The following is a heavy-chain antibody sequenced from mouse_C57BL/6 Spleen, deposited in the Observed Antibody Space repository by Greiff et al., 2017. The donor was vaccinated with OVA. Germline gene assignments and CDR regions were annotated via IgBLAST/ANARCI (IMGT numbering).Heavy chain of an antibody. CDR1: GFTFSSYA. J-gene: IGHJ2*01. V-gene: IGHV5-4*01. Sequence: EVHLVESGGGLVKPGGSLKLSCAASGFTFSSYAMSWVRQTPEKRLEWVATISDGGSYTYYPDNVKGRFTISRDNAKNNLYLQMSHLKSEDTAMYYCARDGQLNYFDYWGQGTTLTVSS. D-gene: IGHD3-2*02. CDR2: ISDGGSYT. CDR3: ARDGQLNYFDY.